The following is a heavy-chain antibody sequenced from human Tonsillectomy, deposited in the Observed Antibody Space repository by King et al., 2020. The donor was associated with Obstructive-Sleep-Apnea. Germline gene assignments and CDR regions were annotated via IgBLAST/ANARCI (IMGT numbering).Heavy chain of an antibody. J-gene: IGHJ4*02. Sequence: VQLQESGPGLVKPSQTLSLTCTVSGGFISSGGYYWNWIRQHPGKGLEWIGYISYSGSTYYNPSLKSRVTISLDTSKNQFALRLSSVTAADTAVYYCAREDSSNWWRPFDYWGQGTLVTVSS. D-gene: IGHD6-13*01. CDR1: GGFISSGGYY. V-gene: IGHV4-31*03. CDR3: AREDSSNWWRPFDY. CDR2: ISYSGST.